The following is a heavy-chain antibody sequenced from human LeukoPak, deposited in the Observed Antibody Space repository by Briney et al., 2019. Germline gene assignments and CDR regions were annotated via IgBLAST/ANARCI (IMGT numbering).Heavy chain of an antibody. CDR2: INHSGST. J-gene: IGHJ4*02. D-gene: IGHD3-22*01. V-gene: IGHV4-34*01. CDR1: GGSFSGSY. Sequence: SETLSLTCAVYGGSFSGSYWSWIRQPPGKGLEWIGEINHSGSTNYNPSLKSRVIISVDTSKNQFSLKLSSVTAADTAVYYCASAPSYGSSGSYYFDYWGQGTLVTVSS. CDR3: ASAPSYGSSGSYYFDY.